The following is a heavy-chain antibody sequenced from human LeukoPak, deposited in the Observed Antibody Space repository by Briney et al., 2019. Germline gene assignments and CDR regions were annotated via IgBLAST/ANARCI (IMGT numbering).Heavy chain of an antibody. D-gene: IGHD3-22*01. J-gene: IGHJ4*02. CDR3: AKELHYYDTSGYYYGGYYFDY. CDR1: GFTFDDYA. Sequence: PGRSLRLSCAASGFTFDDYAMHWVRQAPGKGLEWVSGISWNSGTIHYADSVKGRFTTSRDNAKNTLYLQMNSLRAEDTAVYYCAKELHYYDTSGYYYGGYYFDYWGQGTLVTVSS. V-gene: IGHV3-9*01. CDR2: ISWNSGTI.